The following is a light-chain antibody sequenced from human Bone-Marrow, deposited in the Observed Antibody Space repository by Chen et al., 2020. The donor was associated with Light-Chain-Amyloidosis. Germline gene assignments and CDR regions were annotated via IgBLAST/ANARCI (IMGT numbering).Light chain of an antibody. CDR3: QSADSSGTYEVI. CDR2: RDP. Sequence: SYELTQPPSGSVSPGQTARITCSGDDLPTKYAYWYQQKPGQAPVLVMHRDPERPSGISERFSGSSSRTTATLTNSGVHAEDEADYHCQSADSSGTYEVIFGGGTKLTVL. CDR1: DLPTKY. V-gene: IGLV3-25*03. J-gene: IGLJ2*01.